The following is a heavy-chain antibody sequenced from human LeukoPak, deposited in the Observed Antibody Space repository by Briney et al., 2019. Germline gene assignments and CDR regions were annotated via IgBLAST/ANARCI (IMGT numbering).Heavy chain of an antibody. V-gene: IGHV3-21*01. CDR3: ARDWAYSSSWDYYYYYYMGV. Sequence: GGSLRLSCAASGFTFSSYSMNWVRQAPGKGLEWVSSISSSSSYIYYADSVKGRFTISRDNAKNSLYLQMNSLRAEDTAVYYCARDWAYSSSWDYYYYYYMGVWGKGTTVTVSS. D-gene: IGHD6-13*01. J-gene: IGHJ6*03. CDR2: ISSSSSYI. CDR1: GFTFSSYS.